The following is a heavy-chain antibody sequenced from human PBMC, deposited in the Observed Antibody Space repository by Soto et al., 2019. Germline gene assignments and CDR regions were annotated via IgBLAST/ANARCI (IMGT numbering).Heavy chain of an antibody. CDR1: GYTFTSYA. D-gene: IGHD6-19*01. CDR3: ARDPVPYSSGWSYFDY. V-gene: IGHV1-3*01. Sequence: GASVKVSCKASGYTFTSYAMHWVRQAPGQRLEWMGWINAGNGNTKYSQKFQGRVTITRDTSASTAYMELSSLRSEDTAVYYCARDPVPYSSGWSYFDYWGQGTLVTVSS. J-gene: IGHJ4*02. CDR2: INAGNGNT.